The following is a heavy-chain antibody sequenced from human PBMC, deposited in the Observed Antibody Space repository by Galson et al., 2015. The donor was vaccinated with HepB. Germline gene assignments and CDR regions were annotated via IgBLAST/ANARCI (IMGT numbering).Heavy chain of an antibody. J-gene: IGHJ4*02. CDR2: IQYNGNT. V-gene: IGHV4-59*08. CDR1: GGYISTFY. Sequence: ETLSLTCTVSGGYISTFYWSWIRQPPGKGPEWIGYIQYNGNTNYNPSLKSRVTISVDTSKNQFSLKLRPVTASDTAVYYCARGARGNYRLHKFDLWGQGTLVTVSS. D-gene: IGHD3-16*02. CDR3: ARGARGNYRLHKFDL.